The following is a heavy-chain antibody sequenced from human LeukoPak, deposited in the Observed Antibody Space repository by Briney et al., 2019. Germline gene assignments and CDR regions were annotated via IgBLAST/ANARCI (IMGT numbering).Heavy chain of an antibody. J-gene: IGHJ5*02. CDR1: GFTFSSYG. D-gene: IGHD6-13*01. Sequence: GGSLRLSRAASGFTFSSYGMHWVRQAPGKGLEWVAFIRYDGSNKYYADSVKGRFTISRDNSKNTLYLQMNSLRAEDTAVYYCAKRGEGVSNTWYMNNWFDPWGQGTLVTVSS. V-gene: IGHV3-30*02. CDR3: AKRGEGVSNTWYMNNWFDP. CDR2: IRYDGSNK.